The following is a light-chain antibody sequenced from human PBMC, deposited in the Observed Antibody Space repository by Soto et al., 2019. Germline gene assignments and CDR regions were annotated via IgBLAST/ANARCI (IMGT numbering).Light chain of an antibody. CDR3: QQNSTWPPRYT. CDR1: QSVSSY. V-gene: IGKV3-15*01. CDR2: RAS. Sequence: EIVMTQSPATLSVPPGGRATLSCRASQSVSSYLAWYQQRPGQPPRLLIYRASTRATGIPARFSGSGSGTEFSLTISSLQSEDFAVYYCQQNSTWPPRYTFGQGTKLEI. J-gene: IGKJ2*01.